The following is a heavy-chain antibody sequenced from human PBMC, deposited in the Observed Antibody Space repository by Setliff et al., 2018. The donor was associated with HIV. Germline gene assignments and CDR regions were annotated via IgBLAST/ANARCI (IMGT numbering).Heavy chain of an antibody. Sequence: SETLSLTCTVTGGSISSGGFYWTWIRQPPGKRLEWIGSIYYSGNTYYNPSLKSRVTISVDTSKNQFFLNLSSVTATDSAVYYCARLGRPYSGQGWFDPWGQGTLVTVSS. CDR1: GGSISSGGFY. CDR2: IYYSGNT. D-gene: IGHD5-12*01. CDR3: ARLGRPYSGQGWFDP. J-gene: IGHJ5*02. V-gene: IGHV4-39*01.